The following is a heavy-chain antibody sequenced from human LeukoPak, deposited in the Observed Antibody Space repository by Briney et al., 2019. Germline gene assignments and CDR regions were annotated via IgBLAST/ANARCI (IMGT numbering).Heavy chain of an antibody. V-gene: IGHV4-39*07. D-gene: IGHD2-2*01. CDR1: GGSISSSTYY. CDR3: ARASSPLYYYYMDV. J-gene: IGHJ6*03. Sequence: SSETLSLTCTLSGGSISSSTYYWGWIRQPPGKRLEWIGSIYYTGSTYYNPSLQSRVTISVDTSKNQFSLRLRSVTAADTAVYYCARASSPLYYYYMDVWGKGTTVTVSS. CDR2: IYYTGST.